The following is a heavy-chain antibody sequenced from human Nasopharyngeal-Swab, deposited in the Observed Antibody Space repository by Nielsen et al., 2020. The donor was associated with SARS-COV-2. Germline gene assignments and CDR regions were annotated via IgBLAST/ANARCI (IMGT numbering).Heavy chain of an antibody. Sequence: GESLKISCAASGFTVGRDCMSWVRQAPGKGLEWVSVIYNDDSTHYADSVKGRFTISRHTSENTVYLQMNNLRAEDTAIYYCARVAYIYNHGGFDIWGQGTLVTVSS. V-gene: IGHV3-53*04. CDR2: IYNDDST. CDR1: GFTVGRDC. J-gene: IGHJ3*02. D-gene: IGHD2-15*01. CDR3: ARVAYIYNHGGFDI.